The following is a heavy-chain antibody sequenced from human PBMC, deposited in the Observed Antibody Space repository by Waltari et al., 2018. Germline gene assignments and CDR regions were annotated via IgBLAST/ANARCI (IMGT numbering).Heavy chain of an antibody. J-gene: IGHJ6*03. D-gene: IGHD1-26*01. CDR2: IIPIFGTA. V-gene: IGHV1-69*05. CDR3: ARCGATTGFYYYYYMDV. Sequence: QVQLVQSGAEVKKPGSSVKVSCKASGGTFSSYAISWVRQAPGQGLEWMGGIIPIFGTANYAQKCKGRVTITTDESTSTAYMELSSLRSEETAVYYCARCGATTGFYYYYYMDVWGKGTTVTVSS. CDR1: GGTFSSYA.